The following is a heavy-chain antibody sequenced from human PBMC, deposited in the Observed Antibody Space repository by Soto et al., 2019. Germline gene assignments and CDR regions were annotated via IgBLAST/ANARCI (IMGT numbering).Heavy chain of an antibody. Sequence: QVQLVESGGGVVQPGRSLRLSCAASGFTFSSYGMHWVRQAPGKGLEWVAVISYDGSNKYYADSVKGRFTISRDNSKNTLYLQMISLRAQDTDVYYCANTKDTTVTTIDYWGQGTLVTVSS. D-gene: IGHD4-17*01. CDR1: GFTFSSYG. V-gene: IGHV3-30*18. CDR2: ISYDGSNK. CDR3: ANTKDTTVTTIDY. J-gene: IGHJ4*02.